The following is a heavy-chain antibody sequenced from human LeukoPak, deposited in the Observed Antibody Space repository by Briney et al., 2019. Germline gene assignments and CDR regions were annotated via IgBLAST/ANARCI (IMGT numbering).Heavy chain of an antibody. Sequence: ETLSLTCAVYGGSFKNHFWTWIRQAPGKGLEWVSAISGSGGSTYYADSVKGRFTISRDNSKNTLYLQMNSLRAEDTAVYYCAKDGADSPSDAFDIWGQGTMVTVSS. V-gene: IGHV3-23*01. CDR3: AKDGADSPSDAFDI. CDR1: GGSFKNHF. D-gene: IGHD1-26*01. CDR2: ISGSGGST. J-gene: IGHJ3*02.